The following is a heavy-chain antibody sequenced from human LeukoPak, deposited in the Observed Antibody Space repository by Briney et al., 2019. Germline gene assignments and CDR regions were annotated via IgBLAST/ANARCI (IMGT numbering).Heavy chain of an antibody. Sequence: GAPVKVSCKASGYTFANYDINWVRQATGQGLEWMGWMNPNSGNTGYAQKFQGRVTMTRDTSINTAYMELSSLTSEDTAVYYCARFMVRRVIGPWGQGTVVTVSS. CDR3: ARFMVRRVIGP. V-gene: IGHV1-8*01. CDR2: MNPNSGNT. D-gene: IGHD3-10*01. J-gene: IGHJ5*02. CDR1: GYTFANYD.